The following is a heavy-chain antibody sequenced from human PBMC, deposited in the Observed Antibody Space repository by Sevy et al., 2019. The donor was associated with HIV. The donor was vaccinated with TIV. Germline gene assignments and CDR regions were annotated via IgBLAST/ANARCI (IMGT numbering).Heavy chain of an antibody. D-gene: IGHD6-6*01. CDR3: ATDARSIAARPEGHYYYYGMDV. CDR1: GYTLTELS. V-gene: IGHV1-24*01. CDR2: FDPEDGET. Sequence: ASVNVSCKVSGYTLTELSMHWVRQAPGKGLEWMGGFDPEDGETIYAQKFQGRVTMTEDTSTDTAYMELISLRSEDTAVYYCATDARSIAARPEGHYYYYGMDVWGQGTTVTVSS. J-gene: IGHJ6*02.